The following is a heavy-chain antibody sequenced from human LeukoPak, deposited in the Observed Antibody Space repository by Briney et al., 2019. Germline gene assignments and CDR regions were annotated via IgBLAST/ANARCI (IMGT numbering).Heavy chain of an antibody. CDR2: ISYDGSNK. Sequence: GGSLRLSCAASGFTFSSYAMHWVRQAPGKGLEWVAVISYDGSNKYYADSVKGRFTVSRDNSKNTLYLQMNSLRAEDTAVYYCARDNIQPNHYYYYGMDVWGQGTTVTVSS. CDR3: ARDNIQPNHYYYYGMDV. CDR1: GFTFSSYA. V-gene: IGHV3-30*04. J-gene: IGHJ6*02. D-gene: IGHD5-18*01.